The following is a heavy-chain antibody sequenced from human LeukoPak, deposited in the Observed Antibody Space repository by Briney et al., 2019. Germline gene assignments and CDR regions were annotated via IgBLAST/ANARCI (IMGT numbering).Heavy chain of an antibody. CDR3: ARVASSSWYGDAFDI. D-gene: IGHD6-13*01. V-gene: IGHV3-53*01. CDR1: GFTVSSNY. Sequence: PGGSLRLSCAASGFTVSSNYMSWVRQAPGKGLEWVSVIYSGGSTYYADSVKGRFTISRDNPKNTLYLQMNSLRAEDTAVYYCARVASSSWYGDAFDIWGQGTMVTVSS. J-gene: IGHJ3*02. CDR2: IYSGGST.